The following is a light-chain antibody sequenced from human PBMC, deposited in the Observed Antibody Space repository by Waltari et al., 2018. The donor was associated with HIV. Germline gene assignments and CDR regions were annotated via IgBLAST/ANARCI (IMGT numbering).Light chain of an antibody. CDR2: EDS. J-gene: IGLJ2*01. CDR3: YSIDSSGNHRV. CDR1: ALPKKY. Sequence: SYELTQPPSVSVSPGQTDRITCSGDALPKKYAYWYQQKSGQAPVLVSYEDSIRPSGIPEGVSGSSAGTMATLTISGAQVEDEADYYCYSIDSSGNHRVFGGGTKLTVL. V-gene: IGLV3-10*01.